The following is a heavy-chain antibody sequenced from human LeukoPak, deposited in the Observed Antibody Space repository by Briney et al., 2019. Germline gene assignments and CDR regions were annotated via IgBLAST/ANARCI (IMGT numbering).Heavy chain of an antibody. Sequence: SQTLSLTFAISGDSVSTNSAAWNWIRQSPTRGLEGLGSTYYRSKWYNDYPVSVKGRITINPDTSKNHFSLQLNSVTPEDTAVYYCARGITLVGYYFDYWGQGTLVTVSS. D-gene: IGHD1-14*01. J-gene: IGHJ4*02. CDR2: TYYRSKWYN. CDR3: ARGITLVGYYFDY. CDR1: GDSVSTNSAA. V-gene: IGHV6-1*01.